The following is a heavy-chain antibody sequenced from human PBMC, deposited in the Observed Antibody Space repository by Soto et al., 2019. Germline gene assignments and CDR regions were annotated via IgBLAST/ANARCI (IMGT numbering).Heavy chain of an antibody. CDR2: IIPIFGTA. CDR1: GCTFSSYA. Sequence: ASVKVSCKASGCTFSSYAISWVRQAPGQGLEWMGGIIPIFGTANYAQKFQGRVTITADKSTSTAYMELSSLRSEDTAVYYCARAGGASTYCSSTSCYTEGYYYYGMDVWGQGTTVTVSS. D-gene: IGHD2-2*02. CDR3: ARAGGASTYCSSTSCYTEGYYYYGMDV. J-gene: IGHJ6*02. V-gene: IGHV1-69*06.